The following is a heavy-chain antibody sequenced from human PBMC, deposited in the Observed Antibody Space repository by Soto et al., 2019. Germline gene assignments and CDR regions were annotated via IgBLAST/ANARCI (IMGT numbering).Heavy chain of an antibody. CDR1: GFTFDNYE. V-gene: IGHV3-48*03. CDR3: AKEATSINNFDY. D-gene: IGHD1-26*01. CDR2: ISSSGSTV. J-gene: IGHJ4*02. Sequence: GGSLRLSCAASGFTFDNYEMNWVRQAPGKGLEWVSYISSSGSTVYYADSVKGRFTISRDNAKNSLYVQMNSLRAEDTAVYYCAKEATSINNFDYWGRGTLVTVSS.